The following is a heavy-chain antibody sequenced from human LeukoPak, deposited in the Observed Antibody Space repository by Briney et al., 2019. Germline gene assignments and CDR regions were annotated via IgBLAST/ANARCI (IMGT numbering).Heavy chain of an antibody. D-gene: IGHD6-13*01. CDR1: GGSISSAGHY. CDR3: AGGFDSSKMAF. J-gene: IGHJ1*01. Sequence: SQTLSLTCTVSGGSISSAGHYWSWIRQHPGKGLEWIGCIYDSRLTYYNPSLESRVTISVDSSEKQLSLKLTSVTAADTAVYYCAGGFDSSKMAFWGQGTLVTVSS. CDR2: IYDSRLT. V-gene: IGHV4-31*03.